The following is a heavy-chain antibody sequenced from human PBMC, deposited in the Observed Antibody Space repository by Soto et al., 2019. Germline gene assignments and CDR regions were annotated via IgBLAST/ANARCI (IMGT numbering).Heavy chain of an antibody. V-gene: IGHV3-23*01. CDR1: RFTFSSNA. D-gene: IGHD3-10*01. CDR3: AKFLYYYVSGGEV. CDR2: ISGSGGST. Sequence: GGSMRRSCAASRFTFSSNAMSWVRQAPGKGVEWVSVISGSGGSTNCADPVKGRFTNSRDNSKNTLYLQMNSPRAEDTAVYYGAKFLYYYVSGGEVWGQGTTVTVSS. J-gene: IGHJ6*02.